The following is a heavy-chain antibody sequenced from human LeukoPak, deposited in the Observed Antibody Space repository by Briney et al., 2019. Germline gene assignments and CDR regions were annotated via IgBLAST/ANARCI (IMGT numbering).Heavy chain of an antibody. CDR2: IYHSGST. CDR3: ARLYYGGITYYYYYMDV. CDR1: GYSISSGYY. V-gene: IGHV4-38-2*01. J-gene: IGHJ6*03. Sequence: SETLSLTCAVSGYSISSGYYWGWIRQPPGKGLEWIGSIYHSGSTYYNPSLKSRVTISVDTSKNQFSLKLSSVTAADTAVYYCARLYYGGITYYYYYMDVWGRGTTVTVSS. D-gene: IGHD4-23*01.